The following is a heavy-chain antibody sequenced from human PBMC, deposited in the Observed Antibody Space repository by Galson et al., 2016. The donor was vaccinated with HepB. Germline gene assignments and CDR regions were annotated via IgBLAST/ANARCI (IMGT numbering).Heavy chain of an antibody. CDR1: GFTFNSYW. J-gene: IGHJ5*02. CDR3: ASPTGGNWTDH. CDR2: IKQDGSEK. D-gene: IGHD2-15*01. Sequence: SLRLSCAASGFTFNSYWMAWVRQAPGKGLEWVANIKQDGSEKYYVDSVKGRFTISRDNAKNSLYLQMNSLRVEDTAVYYCASPTGGNWTDHWGQGTLVTVSS. V-gene: IGHV3-7*05.